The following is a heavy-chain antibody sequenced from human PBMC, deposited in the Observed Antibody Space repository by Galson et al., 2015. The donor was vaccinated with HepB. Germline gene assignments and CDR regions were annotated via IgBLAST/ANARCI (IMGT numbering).Heavy chain of an antibody. CDR1: GFTFSSYA. CDR3: ATQHRSPSIVVVPAAIFPGG. V-gene: IGHV3-23*01. CDR2: ISGSGGST. J-gene: IGHJ4*02. Sequence: SLRLSCAASGFTFSSYAMSWVRQAPGKGLEWVSAISGSGGSTYYADSVKGRFTISRDNSKNTLYLQMNSLRAEDTAVYYCATQHRSPSIVVVPAAIFPGGWGQGTLVTVSS. D-gene: IGHD2-2*02.